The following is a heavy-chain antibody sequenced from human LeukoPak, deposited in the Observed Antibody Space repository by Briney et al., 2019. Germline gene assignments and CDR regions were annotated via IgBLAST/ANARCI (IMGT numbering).Heavy chain of an antibody. CDR2: INPNTGGT. CDR1: GYTFTGYY. J-gene: IGHJ5*02. CDR3: ARDLDTMVRGATYNWFDP. V-gene: IGHV1-2*02. Sequence: ASMKVSCKASGYTFTGYYIHWVRQAPGQGLEWMGWINPNTGGTNYAQNFQGRVTMTRDTSISTVYMEVSGLRSDDTAVYYCARDLDTMVRGATYNWFDPWGQGTLVTVSS. D-gene: IGHD3-10*01.